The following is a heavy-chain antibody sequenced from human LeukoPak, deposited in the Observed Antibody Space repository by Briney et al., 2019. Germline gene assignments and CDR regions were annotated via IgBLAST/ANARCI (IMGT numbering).Heavy chain of an antibody. CDR1: GGSISSSSYY. Sequence: SGTLSLTCAVSGGSISSSSYYWGWIRQPPGKGLEWIGSIYYSGSTYYNPSLKSRVTISVDTSKNQFSPKLSSVTAADTAVYYCARDQQEKLAFDIWGQGTMVTVSS. J-gene: IGHJ3*02. CDR3: ARDQQEKLAFDI. D-gene: IGHD1-7*01. CDR2: IYYSGST. V-gene: IGHV4-39*07.